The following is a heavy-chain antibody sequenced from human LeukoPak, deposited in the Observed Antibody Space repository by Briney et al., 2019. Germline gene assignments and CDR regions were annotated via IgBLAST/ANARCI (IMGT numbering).Heavy chain of an antibody. J-gene: IGHJ4*02. CDR3: ARGPSGYHNT. D-gene: IGHD5-12*01. CDR2: ISGSGGTT. V-gene: IGHV3-23*01. Sequence: PGGSLRLSCAASGLIFNTYGMNWVRQAPGKGLEWVSSISGSGGTTYYADSVKGRFTISRDNSKNTLYLQMNSLRAEDTAVYYCARGPSGYHNTGGQGTLVTVSS. CDR1: GLIFNTYG.